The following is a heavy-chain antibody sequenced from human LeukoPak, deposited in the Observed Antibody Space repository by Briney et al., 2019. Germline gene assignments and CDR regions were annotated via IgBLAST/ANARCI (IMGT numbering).Heavy chain of an antibody. D-gene: IGHD2/OR15-2a*01. J-gene: IGHJ6*02. CDR3: AFSGSYYYCGMEV. CDR2: IIPNISIA. V-gene: IGHV1-69*04. CDR1: GGTFSSYA. Sequence: PVKASCTAFGGTFSSYAISRGRQAAGQRLKWMGRIIPNISIANYAQNLQGRVTITTDKSTSTAYMELSSLRSENTAVYYCAFSGSYYYCGMEVWGQGTTVTVSS.